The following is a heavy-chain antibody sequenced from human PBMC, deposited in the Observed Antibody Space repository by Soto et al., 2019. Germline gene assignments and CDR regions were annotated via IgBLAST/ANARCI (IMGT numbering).Heavy chain of an antibody. CDR1: GGSISSGGYY. Sequence: PSETLSLTCTVSGGSISSGGYYWSWIRQHPGKGLEWIGYIYYSGSTSYNPSLNSRVTISFDTSKNQFSLRLNSVTAADTALHYFARCPYATRPPPGFYSSGGYY. V-gene: IGHV4-31*03. CDR3: ARCPYATRPPPGFYSSGGYY. J-gene: IGHJ6*01. CDR2: IYYSGST. D-gene: IGHD2-15*01.